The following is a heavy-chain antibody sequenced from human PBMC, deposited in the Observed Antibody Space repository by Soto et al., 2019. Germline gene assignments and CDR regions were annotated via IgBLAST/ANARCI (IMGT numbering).Heavy chain of an antibody. CDR1: GYIFNKYV. CDR2: INAGNGYT. Sequence: ASVKVSCKASGYIFNKYVLHWVRQAPGQRLEWVGWINAGNGYTKYSQKFQGRVTITRDTSATTVYMVLYSLRSEDTAMYSCARVPAPTVLTHYFDYWGQGILVTVSS. D-gene: IGHD4-4*01. V-gene: IGHV1-3*01. CDR3: ARVPAPTVLTHYFDY. J-gene: IGHJ4*02.